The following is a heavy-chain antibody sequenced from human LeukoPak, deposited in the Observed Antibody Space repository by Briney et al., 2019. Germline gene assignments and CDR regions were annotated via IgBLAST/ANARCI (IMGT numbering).Heavy chain of an antibody. CDR3: ARAPFPRGSYYAY. CDR2: LSGSDSSR. CDR1: GFTFRSYA. Sequence: GGSLRLSCAASGFTFRSYAMSWVRQAPGKGLEWVSTLSGSDSSRYYADSVKGRFIISRDNAKNSLYLQMNSLRAEDTAVYYCARAPFPRGSYYAYWGQGTLVTVSS. D-gene: IGHD1-26*01. J-gene: IGHJ4*02. V-gene: IGHV3-23*01.